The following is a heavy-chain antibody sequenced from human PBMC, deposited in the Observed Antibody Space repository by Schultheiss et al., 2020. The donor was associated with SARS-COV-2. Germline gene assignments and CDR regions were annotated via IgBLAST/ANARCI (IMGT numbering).Heavy chain of an antibody. CDR2: ISSSSSYI. CDR3: ARMPRRGYNYGVDV. Sequence: GGSLRLSCAASGFTFSSYEMNWVRQAPGKGLEWVSSISSSSSYIYYADSVKGRFTISRDNAKNSLYLQMNSLRAEDTAVYYCARMPRRGYNYGVDVWGQGTTVTVSS. CDR1: GFTFSSYE. D-gene: IGHD3-22*01. J-gene: IGHJ6*02. V-gene: IGHV3-21*01.